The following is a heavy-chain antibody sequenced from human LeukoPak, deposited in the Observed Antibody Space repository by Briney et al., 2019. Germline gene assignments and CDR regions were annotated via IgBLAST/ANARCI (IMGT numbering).Heavy chain of an antibody. D-gene: IGHD5-12*01. CDR3: ARDIGSGYDRGVSDDY. V-gene: IGHV3-30-3*01. CDR2: ISYDGSNK. Sequence: PGRSLRLSCAASGFTFSSYAMHWVRQAPGKGLEWVAVISYDGSNKYYADSVKGRFTISRDNSKNTLYLQMNSLRAEDTAVYYCARDIGSGYDRGVSDDYWGQGTLVTVSS. J-gene: IGHJ4*02. CDR1: GFTFSSYA.